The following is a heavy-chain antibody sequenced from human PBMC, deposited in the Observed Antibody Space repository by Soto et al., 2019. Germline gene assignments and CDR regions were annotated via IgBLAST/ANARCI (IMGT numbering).Heavy chain of an antibody. CDR3: ARSSPPRPGLLDY. CDR2: LNPTSGGT. J-gene: IGHJ4*02. CDR1: GDPFTVYY. V-gene: IGHV1-2*02. D-gene: IGHD6-6*01. Sequence: ASVKVCCTASGDPFTVYYMHWPRQAPGQGLEWMGWLNPTSGGTNYAQKFQGRVTMTRDTSISTAYMELSRLRSDDTAVYYCARSSPPRPGLLDYWGQGTLVTAYS.